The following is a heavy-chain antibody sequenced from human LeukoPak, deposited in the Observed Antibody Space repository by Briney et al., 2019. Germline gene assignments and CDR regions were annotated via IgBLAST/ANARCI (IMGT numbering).Heavy chain of an antibody. Sequence: SQTLSLTCTVSGGSISSGGYYWSWIRQHPGKGLEWIGYIYYSGSTYYNPSLKSRVTISVDTSKNQFSLKLSSVTAADTAVYYCARDTYYYDSSGYYYFDYWGQGTLVTISS. D-gene: IGHD3-22*01. CDR1: GGSISSGGYY. CDR2: IYYSGST. CDR3: ARDTYYYDSSGYYYFDY. V-gene: IGHV4-31*03. J-gene: IGHJ4*02.